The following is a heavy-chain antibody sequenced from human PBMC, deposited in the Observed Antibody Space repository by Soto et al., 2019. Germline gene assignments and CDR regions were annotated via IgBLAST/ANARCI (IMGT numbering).Heavy chain of an antibody. CDR2: INHSGST. CDR1: GGSFSGYY. D-gene: IGHD6-13*01. CDR3: ARGRGYSSSWYYYYGMDV. J-gene: IGHJ6*02. V-gene: IGHV4-34*01. Sequence: NPSETLSLTCAVYGGSFSGYYWSWIRQPPGKGLEWIGEINHSGSTNYNPSLKSRVTISVDTSKNQFSLKLSSVTAADTAVYYCARGRGYSSSWYYYYGMDVWGQGTTVTVSS.